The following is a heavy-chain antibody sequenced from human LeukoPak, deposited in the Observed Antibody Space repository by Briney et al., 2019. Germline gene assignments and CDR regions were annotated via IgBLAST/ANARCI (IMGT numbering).Heavy chain of an antibody. CDR2: ISYDGSNK. D-gene: IGHD1-26*01. J-gene: IGHJ4*02. CDR3: ATSIGNLVGRARVGFDY. CDR1: GFTFSSYA. Sequence: PGRSLRLSCAASGFTFSSYAMHWVRQAPGKGLEWVAVISYDGSNKYYADSVKGRFTISRDNSKNTLYLQMNSLKAEDTAVYYCATSIGNLVGRARVGFDYWGQGTLVTVSS. V-gene: IGHV3-30-3*01.